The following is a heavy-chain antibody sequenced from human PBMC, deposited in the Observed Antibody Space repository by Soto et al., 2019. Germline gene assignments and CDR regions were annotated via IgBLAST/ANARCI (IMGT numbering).Heavy chain of an antibody. V-gene: IGHV3-74*01. CDR1: GFTFRNYW. J-gene: IGHJ6*02. D-gene: IGHD3-16*01. Sequence: GGSLRLSCAASGFTFRNYWMHWVRQAPGKGLVWVSRVNSDGDTTYYADSVKGRFTISRDNAKNTLHLQVNSLGAEDTAVYYCASNYAYAEGYYFYGIDVWGQGTTVTAP. CDR3: ASNYAYAEGYYFYGIDV. CDR2: VNSDGDTT.